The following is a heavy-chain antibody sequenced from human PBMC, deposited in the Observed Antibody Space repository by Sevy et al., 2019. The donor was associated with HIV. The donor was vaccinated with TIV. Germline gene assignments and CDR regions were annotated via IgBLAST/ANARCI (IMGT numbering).Heavy chain of an antibody. CDR1: GFTFSSYS. J-gene: IGHJ4*02. CDR3: ARDYRDPVAGTLEYSDY. V-gene: IGHV3-48*02. Sequence: GGSLRLSCAASGFTFSSYSMNWVRQAPGKGLEWVSYISSSSSTIYYADSVKGRFTISRDNAKNSLYLQMNSLRDEDTAVYYCARDYRDPVAGTLEYSDYWGQGTLVTVSS. CDR2: ISSSSSTI. D-gene: IGHD6-19*01.